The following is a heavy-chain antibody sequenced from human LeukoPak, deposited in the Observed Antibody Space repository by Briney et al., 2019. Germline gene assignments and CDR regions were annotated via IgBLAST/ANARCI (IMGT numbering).Heavy chain of an antibody. Sequence: ASVKVSCKASGYTFTSYGISWVRQAPGQGLEWMGWISAYNGNTNYAQKLQGRVTMTTDTSTSTAYMELRSLRSDDTAVYYCARTSKYSSGWYYNWFDPWGQGTLVTVSS. CDR3: ARTSKYSSGWYYNWFDP. V-gene: IGHV1-18*01. D-gene: IGHD6-19*01. J-gene: IGHJ5*02. CDR1: GYTFTSYG. CDR2: ISAYNGNT.